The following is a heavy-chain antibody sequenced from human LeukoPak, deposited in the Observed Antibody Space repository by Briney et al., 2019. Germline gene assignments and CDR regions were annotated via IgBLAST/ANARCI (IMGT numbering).Heavy chain of an antibody. V-gene: IGHV3-15*01. CDR2: IKSKTDGGTT. Sequence: GGSLRLSCAASGFTFSNAWMSWVRQAPGKGLEWVGRIKSKTDGGTTDYAALVKGRFTISRDDSKNTLYLQMNSLKTEDTAVYYCTTLKIDIVVSDYWGQGTLVTVSS. J-gene: IGHJ4*02. D-gene: IGHD2-15*01. CDR1: GFTFSNAW. CDR3: TTLKIDIVVSDY.